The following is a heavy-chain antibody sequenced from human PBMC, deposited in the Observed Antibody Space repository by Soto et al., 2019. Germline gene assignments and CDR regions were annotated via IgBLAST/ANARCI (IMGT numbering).Heavy chain of an antibody. CDR3: ATDPRSYDYIWGSYRNFDY. D-gene: IGHD3-16*02. V-gene: IGHV1-24*01. Sequence: QVQLVQSGAEVKKPGASVKVSCKVSGYTLTELSMHWVRQAPGKGLEWMGGFDPEDGETIYAQKFQGRVTMTEDTSTDPAYMELSSLRSEDTAVYYCATDPRSYDYIWGSYRNFDYWGQGTLVTVSS. J-gene: IGHJ4*02. CDR2: FDPEDGET. CDR1: GYTLTELS.